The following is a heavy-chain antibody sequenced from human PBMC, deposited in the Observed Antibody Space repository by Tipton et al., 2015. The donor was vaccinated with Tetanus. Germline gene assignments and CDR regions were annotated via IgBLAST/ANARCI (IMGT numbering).Heavy chain of an antibody. J-gene: IGHJ2*01. CDR2: IYYSGST. CDR3: ASPYGDYVWYFDL. D-gene: IGHD4-17*01. Sequence: GLVKPSETLSLTCTVSGGSISSSSYYWGWIRQPPGKGLEWIGSIYYSGSTYYNPSLKSRVTISVDTSKNQFSLKLSSVTAADTAVYYCASPYGDYVWYFDLWGRGTLVTVSS. CDR1: GGSISSSSYY. V-gene: IGHV4-39*01.